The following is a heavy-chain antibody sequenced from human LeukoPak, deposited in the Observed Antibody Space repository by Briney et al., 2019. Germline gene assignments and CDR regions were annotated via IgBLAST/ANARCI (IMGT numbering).Heavy chain of an antibody. V-gene: IGHV1-46*01. J-gene: IGHJ4*02. D-gene: IGHD3-3*01. CDR2: INPSGGST. CDR3: ASNFGVVTLPLDY. CDR1: GYTFTSYY. Sequence: ASMKVSCKASGYTFTSYYMHWVRQAPGQGLEWMGIINPSGGSTSYAQKFQGRVTMTRDTSTSTVYMELSSLRSEDTAVYYCASNFGVVTLPLDYWGQGTLVTVSS.